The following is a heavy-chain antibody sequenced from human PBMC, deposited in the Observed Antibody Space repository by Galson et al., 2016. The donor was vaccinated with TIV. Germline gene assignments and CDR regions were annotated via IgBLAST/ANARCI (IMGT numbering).Heavy chain of an antibody. J-gene: IGHJ4*02. Sequence: SETLSLTCAVSGYSINRGFYWGWIRQPPGKGLEWIGAISFSGNTHYNPSLKSRVTISLDVAKNQFSLDLNSVTAADTAFYYCARGNGDSYGYAYWRQGVLVTVSS. D-gene: IGHD5-18*01. V-gene: IGHV4-38-2*01. CDR1: GYSINRGFY. CDR2: ISFSGNT. CDR3: ARGNGDSYGYAY.